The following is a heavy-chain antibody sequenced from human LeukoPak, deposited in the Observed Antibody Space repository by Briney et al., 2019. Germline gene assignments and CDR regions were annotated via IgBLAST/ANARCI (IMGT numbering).Heavy chain of an antibody. CDR2: ISSSSSYI. D-gene: IGHD6-6*01. CDR1: GFTFSSYS. CDR3: ASSFHTQYSELDY. V-gene: IGHV3-21*01. J-gene: IGHJ4*02. Sequence: PGGSLRLSCAASGFTFSSYSMSWVRQAPGKGLEWVSSISSSSSYIYYADSVKGRFTISRDNAKNSLYLQMNSLRAEDTAVYYCASSFHTQYSELDYWGQGTLVTVSS.